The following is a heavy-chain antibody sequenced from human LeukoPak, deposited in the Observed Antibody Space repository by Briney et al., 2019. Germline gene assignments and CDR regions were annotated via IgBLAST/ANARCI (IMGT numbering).Heavy chain of an antibody. CDR2: INPNSGGT. V-gene: IGHV1-2*02. Sequence: APVKVSCKASRYTFTGYYMNWVRQAPGQGLEWMGWINPNSGGTNYAQKFQGRVTMTRDTSISTAYMELSRLRSDDTAVYFCARAITRATTFPFEHWGQGTLVTVSS. D-gene: IGHD1-14*01. CDR1: RYTFTGYY. CDR3: ARAITRATTFPFEH. J-gene: IGHJ1*01.